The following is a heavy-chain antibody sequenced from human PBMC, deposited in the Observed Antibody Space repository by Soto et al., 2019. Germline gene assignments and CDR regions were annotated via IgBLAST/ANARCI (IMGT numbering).Heavy chain of an antibody. J-gene: IGHJ4*01. Sequence: GGSLRLSCAASGFTFSSYAMHWVRQAPGKGLEWVAVISYDGSNKYYADSVKGRFTISRDNSKTTLYLQMNSLRAEDTAVYYCARDAYGDYAFDYWGHGTLVTVSS. D-gene: IGHD4-17*01. V-gene: IGHV3-30-3*01. CDR3: ARDAYGDYAFDY. CDR1: GFTFSSYA. CDR2: ISYDGSNK.